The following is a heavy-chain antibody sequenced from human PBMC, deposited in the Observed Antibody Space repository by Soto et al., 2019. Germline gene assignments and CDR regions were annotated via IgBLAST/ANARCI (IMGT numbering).Heavy chain of an antibody. J-gene: IGHJ6*02. Sequence: SQTLSLTCAISGDSVSSNSAAWNWIRQSPSRGLEWLGRTYYRSKWYNDYAVSVKSRITINPDTSKNQFSLQLNSVTPEDTAVYYCARDLSRTIFGVDYYYYGMDVWGQGTTVTVSS. CDR2: TYYRSKWYN. V-gene: IGHV6-1*01. CDR1: GDSVSSNSAA. D-gene: IGHD3-3*01. CDR3: ARDLSRTIFGVDYYYYGMDV.